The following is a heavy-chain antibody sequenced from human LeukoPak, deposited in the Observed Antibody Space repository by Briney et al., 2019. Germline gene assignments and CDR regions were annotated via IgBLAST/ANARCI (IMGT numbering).Heavy chain of an antibody. V-gene: IGHV4-34*01. J-gene: IGHJ4*02. CDR2: INHSGST. CDR1: GGSFSGYY. D-gene: IGHD5-18*01. CDR3: ARGKIQLWLHYFDY. Sequence: SETLSLTCVVYGGSFSGYYWSWIRQPPGKGLEWIGEINHSGSTNYNPSLKSRVTISVDTSKNQFSLKLSSVTAADTAVYYCARGKIQLWLHYFDYWGQGTLVTVSS.